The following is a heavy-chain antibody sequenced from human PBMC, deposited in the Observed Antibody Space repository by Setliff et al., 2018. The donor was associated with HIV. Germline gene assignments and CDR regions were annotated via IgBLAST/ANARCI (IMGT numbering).Heavy chain of an antibody. D-gene: IGHD3-3*01. CDR3: ARVKSGTYYDFWSGYYSRVHDRYFDL. Sequence: PSETLSLTCAVSGYSLSSGYYWGWIRQPPGKGLEGIGIIYHSGSTYYNPSRKSRVAISVDPSKNQFSLKLSSVTAADTAVYYCARVKSGTYYDFWSGYYSRVHDRYFDLWGRGTLVTVSS. V-gene: IGHV4-38-2*01. CDR1: GYSLSSGYY. J-gene: IGHJ2*01. CDR2: IYHSGST.